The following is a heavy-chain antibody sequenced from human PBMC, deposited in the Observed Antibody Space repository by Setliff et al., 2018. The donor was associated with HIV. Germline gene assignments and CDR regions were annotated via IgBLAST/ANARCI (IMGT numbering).Heavy chain of an antibody. Sequence: PSETLSLTCAVYTESLTRYDWAWIRQSPEQGLEWIGEIEDSGSIIYNPSLQSRVTMSVDNSKNTLYLEMNSLKIEDTAVYYCVRRGGAAAGGPHNWFDPWGQGTLVTVSS. J-gene: IGHJ5*02. CDR1: TESLTRYD. V-gene: IGHV4-34*01. D-gene: IGHD6-13*01. CDR2: IEDSGSI. CDR3: VRRGGAAAGGPHNWFDP.